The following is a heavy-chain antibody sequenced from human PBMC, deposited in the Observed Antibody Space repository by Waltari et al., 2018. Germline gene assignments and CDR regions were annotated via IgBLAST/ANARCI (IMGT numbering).Heavy chain of an antibody. CDR2: MNHGGST. V-gene: IGHV4-34*01. J-gene: IGHJ6*02. CDR3: ARIDFWSGYYYYYGMDV. Sequence: QVQLQQWGAGLLKPSETLSLTCAVYGGSFSGYYWSWIRQPPGKGLEWIGEMNHGGSTNYNPSLKSRVTISVDTSKNQFSLKLSSVTAADTAVYYCARIDFWSGYYYYYGMDVWGQGTTVTVSS. D-gene: IGHD3-3*01. CDR1: GGSFSGYY.